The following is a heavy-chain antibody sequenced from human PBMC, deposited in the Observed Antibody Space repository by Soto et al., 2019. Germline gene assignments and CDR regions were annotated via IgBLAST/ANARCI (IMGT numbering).Heavy chain of an antibody. CDR2: INPSGGST. CDR1: GYTFTSYY. D-gene: IGHD2-15*01. J-gene: IGHJ4*02. Sequence: GASVKVSCKASGYTFTSYYMHWVRQAPGQGLEWMGIINPSGGSTSYAQKFQGRVTMTRDTSTSTVYMELSSLRSEDTAVYYCARVYCSGGSCYSVDYWGQGTQVTVSS. CDR3: ARVYCSGGSCYSVDY. V-gene: IGHV1-46*03.